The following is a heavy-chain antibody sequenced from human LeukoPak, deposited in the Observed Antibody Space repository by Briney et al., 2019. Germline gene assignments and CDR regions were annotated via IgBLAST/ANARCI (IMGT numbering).Heavy chain of an antibody. CDR3: ARGDYLYYFDY. CDR1: GGSISSSSYY. D-gene: IGHD3-16*01. CDR2: IYYSGST. J-gene: IGHJ4*02. V-gene: IGHV4-39*07. Sequence: SETLSLTCTVSGGSISSSSYYWGWIRQPPGKGLEWIGSIYYSGSTYYNPSLKSRVTMSVDTSKNQFSLKLSSVTAADTAVYYCARGDYLYYFDYWGQGTLVTVSS.